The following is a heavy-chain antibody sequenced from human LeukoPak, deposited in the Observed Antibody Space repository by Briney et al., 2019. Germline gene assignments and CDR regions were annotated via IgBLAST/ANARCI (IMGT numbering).Heavy chain of an antibody. Sequence: SETLSLTCAVYGGSFSGYYWSWIRQTPGKGLEWIGEINHSGSTNYNPSLKSRVTISVDTSKNQFSLKLSSVTAADTAVYYCARGSYSYALYYYYGMDVWGQGTTVTVSS. CDR2: INHSGST. CDR3: ARGSYSYALYYYYGMDV. V-gene: IGHV4-34*01. D-gene: IGHD5-18*01. CDR1: GGSFSGYY. J-gene: IGHJ6*02.